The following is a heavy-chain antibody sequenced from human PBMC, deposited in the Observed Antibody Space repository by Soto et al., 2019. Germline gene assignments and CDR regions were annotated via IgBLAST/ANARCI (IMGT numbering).Heavy chain of an antibody. D-gene: IGHD6-13*01. CDR3: ARGRSSPMDV. CDR2: ISYDGSNK. J-gene: IGHJ6*02. CDR1: GFTFSSYA. V-gene: IGHV3-30-3*01. Sequence: GGSLRLSCAASGFTFSSYAMHWVRQAPGKGLEWVAVISYDGSNKYYADSVKGRFTISSDNSKNTLYLQMNGLRAEDTAVYYCARGRSSPMDVWGQGTTVTVSS.